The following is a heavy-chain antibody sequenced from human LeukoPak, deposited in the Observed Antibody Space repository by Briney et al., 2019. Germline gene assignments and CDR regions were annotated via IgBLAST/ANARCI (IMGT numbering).Heavy chain of an antibody. Sequence: PVGSPRLSSAASVVTFSTYGMHWVRQAPGKGLERVAVISFDGNNQYYADSVTGRFTISRDNSKNTLYLQMSGLRTEDTAVYYCALVPRYSTTWSTFDYWGQGTLVTVSS. CDR2: ISFDGNNQ. V-gene: IGHV3-30*03. CDR3: ALVPRYSTTWSTFDY. J-gene: IGHJ4*02. D-gene: IGHD6-13*01. CDR1: VVTFSTYG.